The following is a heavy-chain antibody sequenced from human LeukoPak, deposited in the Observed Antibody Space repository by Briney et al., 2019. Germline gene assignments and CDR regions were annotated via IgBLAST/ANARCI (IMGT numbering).Heavy chain of an antibody. CDR2: ISYDGSNK. J-gene: IGHJ6*03. CDR1: GFTFSSYG. CDR3: AKGRVLLWFGELMDV. Sequence: GGSLRLSCAASGFTFSSYGMHWVRQAPGKGLEWVAVISYDGSNKYYADSVKGRFTISRDNSKNTLYLQMNSLRAEDTAVYYCAKGRVLLWFGELMDVWGKGTTVTVSS. D-gene: IGHD3-10*01. V-gene: IGHV3-30*18.